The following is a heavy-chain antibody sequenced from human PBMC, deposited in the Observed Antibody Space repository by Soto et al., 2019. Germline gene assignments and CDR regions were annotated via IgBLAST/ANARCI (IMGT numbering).Heavy chain of an antibody. CDR1: GGSFSGYY. Sequence: PSETLSLTCAVYGGSFSGYYWSWIRQPPGKGLEWIGEINHSGSTNYNPSLKSRVTISVDTSKNQFSLKLSSVTAADTAVYYCARVDRQQQLVLGGYGMDVWGQGTTVTVSS. CDR2: INHSGST. CDR3: ARVDRQQQLVLGGYGMDV. V-gene: IGHV4-34*01. D-gene: IGHD6-13*01. J-gene: IGHJ6*02.